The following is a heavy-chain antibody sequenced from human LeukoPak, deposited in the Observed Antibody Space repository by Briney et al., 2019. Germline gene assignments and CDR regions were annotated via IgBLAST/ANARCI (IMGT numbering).Heavy chain of an antibody. D-gene: IGHD2-2*01. CDR2: ISSSGGGK. CDR3: ARAYHDAFDI. Sequence: GGSLRLSCVVSGLTFSDYYMGWIRQAPGKGLEWVSYISSSGGGKYYADSVKGRFTISRDNAKSSLYLQMNSPRAEDTAIYYCARAYHDAFDIWGQGTVVTVS. J-gene: IGHJ3*02. CDR1: GLTFSDYY. V-gene: IGHV3-11*04.